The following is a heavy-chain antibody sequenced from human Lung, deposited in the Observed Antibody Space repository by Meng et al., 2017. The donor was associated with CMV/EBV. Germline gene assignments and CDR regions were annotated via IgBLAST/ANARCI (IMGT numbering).Heavy chain of an antibody. CDR3: ARGSYFDFWSGSRLDP. D-gene: IGHD3-3*01. J-gene: IGHJ5*02. CDR1: GYTFSAYY. V-gene: IGHV1-2*02. Sequence: ASVKVSCKPSGYTFSAYYIHWVRQAPGQGLDYMGWINPNNGDTNYAQNFKGRVTFIKDTSISTAYMGLSRLRYDDTAVYYCARGSYFDFWSGSRLDPWGQGTLVTVSS. CDR2: INPNNGDT.